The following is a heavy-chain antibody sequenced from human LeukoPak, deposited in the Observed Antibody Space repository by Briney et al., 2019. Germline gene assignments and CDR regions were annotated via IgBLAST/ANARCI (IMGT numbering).Heavy chain of an antibody. Sequence: GGSLRLSCAASGFSINSYEMNWVRQAPGKGLEWVSHISSSGSTIWYADSVKGRFTISRDNAKNSLYLQMNSLRAEDTAVYYCARVELAPYYYYMDVWGKGTTVTVS. V-gene: IGHV3-48*03. CDR3: ARVELAPYYYYMDV. J-gene: IGHJ6*03. CDR2: ISSSGSTI. D-gene: IGHD1-7*01. CDR1: GFSINSYE.